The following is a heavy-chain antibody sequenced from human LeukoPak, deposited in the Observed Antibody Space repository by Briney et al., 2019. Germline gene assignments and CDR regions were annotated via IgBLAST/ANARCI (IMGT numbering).Heavy chain of an antibody. CDR3: ASYGSGWYFDL. D-gene: IGHD3-10*01. CDR1: GGSISSGGYY. Sequence: ASQTLSLTCTVSGGSISSGGYYWSWIRQHPGKGLEWIGYIYDSGSTYYKPSLRSRVTISGDTSKNQFSLELSSVSDADTAVYYCASYGSGWYFDLWGRGTLVTVSS. V-gene: IGHV4-31*03. J-gene: IGHJ2*01. CDR2: IYDSGST.